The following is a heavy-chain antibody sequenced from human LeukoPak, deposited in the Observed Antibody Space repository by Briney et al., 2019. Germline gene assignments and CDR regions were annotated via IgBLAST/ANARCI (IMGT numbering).Heavy chain of an antibody. CDR1: GFTVSSNE. J-gene: IGHJ4*02. CDR3: AKDFAYSSSPGYFDY. CDR2: ISGGST. Sequence: TGGSLRLSCAAPGFTVSSNEMSWVRQAPGKGLEWVSSISGGSTYYADSRKGRFTISRDNSKNTLYLQMNSLRAEDTAVYYCAKDFAYSSSPGYFDYWGQGTLVTVSS. D-gene: IGHD6-6*01. V-gene: IGHV3-38-3*01.